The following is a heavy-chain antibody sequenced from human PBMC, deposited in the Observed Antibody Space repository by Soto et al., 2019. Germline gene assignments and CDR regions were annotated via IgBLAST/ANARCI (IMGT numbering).Heavy chain of an antibody. J-gene: IGHJ4*02. V-gene: IGHV4-31*03. Sequence: SETLSLTCTVSGGSISSGGYYWSWIRQHPGKGLEWIGYIYYSGSTYYNPSLKSRVTISVDTSKNQFSLKLSSVTAADTAVYYCARVVSSSIQSYFDYWGQGTLVTVSS. CDR1: GGSISSGGYY. D-gene: IGHD6-6*01. CDR3: ARVVSSSIQSYFDY. CDR2: IYYSGST.